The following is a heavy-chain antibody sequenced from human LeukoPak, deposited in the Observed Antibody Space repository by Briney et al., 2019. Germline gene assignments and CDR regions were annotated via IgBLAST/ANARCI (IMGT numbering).Heavy chain of an antibody. J-gene: IGHJ5*02. Sequence: ASVKVSCKVSGYTLTELSMHWVRQAPGQGLEWMGWVNPNSGNTHYAQKFQDRVTMTRDTSISTAYMELNSLRSDDTAVYYCAREGAAAEDVNWFDPWGQGTLVTVSS. CDR2: VNPNSGNT. CDR1: GYTLTELS. D-gene: IGHD6-25*01. V-gene: IGHV1-2*02. CDR3: AREGAAAEDVNWFDP.